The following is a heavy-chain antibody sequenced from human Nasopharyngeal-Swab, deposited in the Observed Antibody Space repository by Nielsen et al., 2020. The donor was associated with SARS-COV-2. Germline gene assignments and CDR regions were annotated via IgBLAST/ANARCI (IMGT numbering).Heavy chain of an antibody. J-gene: IGHJ4*02. V-gene: IGHV3-74*01. CDR2: INSDGSST. Sequence: PGKGLVWVSRINSDGSSTSYADSVKGRFTISRDNAKNTLYLQMNSLRAEDTAVYYCASIGGLDYWGQGTLVTVSS. D-gene: IGHD3-16*02. CDR3: ASIGGLDY.